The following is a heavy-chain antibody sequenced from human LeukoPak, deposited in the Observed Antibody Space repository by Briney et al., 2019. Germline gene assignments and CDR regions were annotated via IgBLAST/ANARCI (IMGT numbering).Heavy chain of an antibody. J-gene: IGHJ4*02. CDR1: GYTFTSYG. Sequence: ASVKVSCKASGYTFTSYGISWVRHAPGQGVEWMGWISAYNGNTNYAQKLQGRVTMTTDTSTSTAYMELRSLRSDDTAVYYCARDQMDFWSGYPPDYWGQGTLVTVSS. V-gene: IGHV1-18*01. CDR3: ARDQMDFWSGYPPDY. D-gene: IGHD3-3*01. CDR2: ISAYNGNT.